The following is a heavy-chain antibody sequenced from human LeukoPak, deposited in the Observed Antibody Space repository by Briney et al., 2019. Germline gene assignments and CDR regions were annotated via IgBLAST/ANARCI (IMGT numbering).Heavy chain of an antibody. Sequence: PGGSLRLSCTASGSTFGDYAMSWVRQAPGKGLEWVGFIRSKAYGGTTEYAASVKGRFTISRDDSKSIAYLQMNSLKTEDTAVYYCTSGVTTYYYYGMDVWGQGTTVTVSS. D-gene: IGHD4-17*01. V-gene: IGHV3-49*04. CDR1: GSTFGDYA. J-gene: IGHJ6*02. CDR2: IRSKAYGGTT. CDR3: TSGVTTYYYYGMDV.